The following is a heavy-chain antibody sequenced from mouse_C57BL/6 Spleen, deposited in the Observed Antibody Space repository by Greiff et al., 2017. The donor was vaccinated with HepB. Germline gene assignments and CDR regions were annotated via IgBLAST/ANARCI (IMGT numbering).Heavy chain of an antibody. CDR3: ARQDYYGSSPSYWYFDV. CDR1: GYTFTSYG. CDR2: IYPRSGNT. Sequence: VQLQQSGAELARPGASVKLSCKASGYTFTSYGISWVKQRTGQGLEWIGEIYPRSGNTYYNEKFKGKATLTADKSSSTAYMELRSLTSEDSAVYFCARQDYYGSSPSYWYFDVWGTGTTVTVSS. V-gene: IGHV1-81*01. J-gene: IGHJ1*03. D-gene: IGHD1-1*01.